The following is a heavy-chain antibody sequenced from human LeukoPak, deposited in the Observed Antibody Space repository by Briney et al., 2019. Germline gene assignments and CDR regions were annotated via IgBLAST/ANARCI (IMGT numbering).Heavy chain of an antibody. CDR3: ARDASYGSGSFDY. D-gene: IGHD3-10*01. J-gene: IGHJ4*02. V-gene: IGHV3-7*01. CDR1: GFTFSSYW. Sequence: GGSLRLSCAASGFTFSSYWMSWVRQAPGKGLEWVANIKQDGSEKYYVGSVKGRFTISRDNAKNSLYLQMNSLRAEDTAVYYCARDASYGSGSFDYWGQGTLVTVSS. CDR2: IKQDGSEK.